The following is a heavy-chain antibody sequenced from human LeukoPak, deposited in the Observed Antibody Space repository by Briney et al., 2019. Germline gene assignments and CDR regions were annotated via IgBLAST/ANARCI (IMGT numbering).Heavy chain of an antibody. D-gene: IGHD5-24*01. CDR3: ARHEEEDGYNAKTFDY. CDR1: GGSISGSTNF. J-gene: IGHJ4*02. V-gene: IGHV4-39*01. Sequence: SETLSLTCTVSGGSISGSTNFWGWVRQAPGRGLEWIASTYYSRNTYYNPSLKSRVTIFVDTSKNQFSLKLSSVTAADTAVYYCARHEEEDGYNAKTFDYWGQGTLVTVSS. CDR2: TYYSRNT.